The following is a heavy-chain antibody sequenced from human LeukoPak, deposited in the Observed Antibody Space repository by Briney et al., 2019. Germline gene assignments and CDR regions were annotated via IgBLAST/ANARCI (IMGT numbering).Heavy chain of an antibody. J-gene: IGHJ5*02. D-gene: IGHD6-13*01. CDR1: GGSISSYY. Sequence: SETLSLTCTVSGGSISSYYWIWIRQPAGKGLEWIGRIYTSGSTNYNPSLKSRVTMSVDTSKNQFSLELSSVTAADTAVYYCARRVAAAGTNWFDPWGQGTLVTVSS. CDR3: ARRVAAAGTNWFDP. CDR2: IYTSGST. V-gene: IGHV4-4*07.